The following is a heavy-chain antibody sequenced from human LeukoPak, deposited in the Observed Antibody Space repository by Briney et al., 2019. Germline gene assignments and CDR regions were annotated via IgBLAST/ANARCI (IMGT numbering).Heavy chain of an antibody. CDR2: INHRGST. CDR1: GGSFSGYH. V-gene: IGHV4-34*01. Sequence: PSETLSLTCVVYGGSFSGYHWSWIRQSPGKGLEWIGEINHRGSTNYNPSLKRRVTMSLDTSKNQFSLKLSSVTAADTAVYYSAKSLYGSGSYYNWFDPWGQGTLVTVSS. D-gene: IGHD3-10*01. J-gene: IGHJ5*02. CDR3: AKSLYGSGSYYNWFDP.